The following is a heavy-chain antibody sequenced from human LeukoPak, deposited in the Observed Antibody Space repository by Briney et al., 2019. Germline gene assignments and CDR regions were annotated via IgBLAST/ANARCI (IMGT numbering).Heavy chain of an antibody. D-gene: IGHD5-18*01. J-gene: IGHJ4*02. CDR1: GGSISSYS. Sequence: SETLSLTCTVSGGSISSYSGSWIRQPPGKGLEWIGYIYYSGGANYNPSLKSRVTISVDTSKNQFSLKLSSVTAADTAVYYCATGGYIYAPGDYWGQGILVTVFS. CDR3: ATGGYIYAPGDY. CDR2: IYYSGGA. V-gene: IGHV4-59*01.